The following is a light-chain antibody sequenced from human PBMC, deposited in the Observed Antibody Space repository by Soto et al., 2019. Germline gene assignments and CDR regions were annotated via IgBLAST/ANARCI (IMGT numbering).Light chain of an antibody. CDR2: DDN. CDR3: QSYDSSLSGYV. Sequence: QSVLTQPPSVSGAPGQRVTISCTGSTSNIGAGYDLHWYQQLPGTAPKLLIYDDNNRPSGVPDRFSGSKSGTSASLAITGLQAEDKADYYRQSYDSSLSGYVFGTGTKVTVL. V-gene: IGLV1-40*01. CDR1: TSNIGAGYD. J-gene: IGLJ1*01.